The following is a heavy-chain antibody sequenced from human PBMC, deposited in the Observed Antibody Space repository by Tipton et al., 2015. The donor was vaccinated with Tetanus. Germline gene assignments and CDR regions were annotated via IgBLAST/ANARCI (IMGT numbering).Heavy chain of an antibody. J-gene: IGHJ4*02. V-gene: IGHV4-39*02. D-gene: IGHD2-15*01. CDR2: ISYSGRT. CDR3: ARFSLQYCSSLTCWDFDS. CDR1: GGSMSGSGHY. Sequence: TLSLTCIVSGGSMSGSGHYGAWVRQSPGKGLEWIGSISYSGRTYYSPSLKSRVTMSVDTSKKDFSVRLSSVTAADTAVYYCARFSLQYCSSLTCWDFDSWSQGTLVTVSS.